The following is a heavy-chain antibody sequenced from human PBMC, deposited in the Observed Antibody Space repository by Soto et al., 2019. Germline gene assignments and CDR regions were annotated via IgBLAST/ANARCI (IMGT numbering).Heavy chain of an antibody. CDR2: TYYRSKWYN. CDR1: GDSVSSNSAA. CDR3: AREPLYCSSTSCYEGALDY. Sequence: PSQTLSLTCAISGDSVSSNSAAWNWIRQSPSRGLEWLGRTYYRSKWYNDYAVSVKSRITINPDTSKNQFSLQLNSVTPEDTAVYYCAREPLYCSSTSCYEGALDYWGQGTLVTVSA. V-gene: IGHV6-1*01. D-gene: IGHD2-2*01. J-gene: IGHJ4*02.